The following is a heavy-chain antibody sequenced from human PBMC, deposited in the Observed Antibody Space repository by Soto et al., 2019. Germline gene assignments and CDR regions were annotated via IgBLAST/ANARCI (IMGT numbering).Heavy chain of an antibody. CDR3: ARDRGYDAHDYYYNAMDV. D-gene: IGHD3-10*01. CDR1: GFTFRTYT. J-gene: IGHJ6*02. Sequence: EVQLVESGGGLVKSGGSLRLSCISSGFTFRTYTMNLVRQAPGKGLEWVSGIRGFSPYTFYAESVKGRFTISRDNAKNSLYLQMNSLRAEDTAVYYCARDRGYDAHDYYYNAMDVWGQGTTVTVSS. CDR2: IRGFSPYT. V-gene: IGHV3-21*01.